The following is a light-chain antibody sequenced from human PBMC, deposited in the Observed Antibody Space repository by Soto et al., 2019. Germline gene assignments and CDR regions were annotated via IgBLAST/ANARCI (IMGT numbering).Light chain of an antibody. CDR3: QQYNSYPWT. J-gene: IGKJ1*01. CDR2: KAS. CDR1: QSISSW. V-gene: IGKV1-5*03. Sequence: DIKMTQSPSSLSASVGDRVTITSRASQSISSWLAWYQQKPGKAPKLLIYKASSLQSGVPSRFSGSGSGTEFSLTISSLQPDDFATYYCQQYNSYPWTFGQGTKVEIK.